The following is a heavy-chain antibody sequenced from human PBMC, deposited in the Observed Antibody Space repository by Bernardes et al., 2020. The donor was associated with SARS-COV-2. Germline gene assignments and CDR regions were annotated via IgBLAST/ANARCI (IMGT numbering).Heavy chain of an antibody. CDR2: ISSSGSTI. Sequence: GGSLRLSCAASGFTFSSYEMNWVRQAPGKGLEWVSYISSSGSTIYYADSVKGRFTISRDTAKNSLYLQMNSLRAEDTAVYYCARDLITMVRGVIYYYYYGMDVWGQGTTVTVSS. V-gene: IGHV3-48*03. D-gene: IGHD3-10*01. J-gene: IGHJ6*02. CDR1: GFTFSSYE. CDR3: ARDLITMVRGVIYYYYYGMDV.